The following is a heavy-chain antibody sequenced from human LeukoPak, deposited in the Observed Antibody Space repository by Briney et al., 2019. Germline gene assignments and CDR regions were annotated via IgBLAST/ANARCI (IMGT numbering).Heavy chain of an antibody. CDR3: ASSPYYYDSSGYYGPYY. Sequence: ASVKVSCKASGYTFTSYYMHWVRQAPGQGLEWMGIINPSGGSTSYAQKFQGRVTMTRDTSTSTVYMELSSLRSEDTAAYYCASSPYYYDSSGYYGPYYWGQGTLVTVSS. CDR2: INPSGGST. D-gene: IGHD3-22*01. CDR1: GYTFTSYY. V-gene: IGHV1-46*01. J-gene: IGHJ4*02.